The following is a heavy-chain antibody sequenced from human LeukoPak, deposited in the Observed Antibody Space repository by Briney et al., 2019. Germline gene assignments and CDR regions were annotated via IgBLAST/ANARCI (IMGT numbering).Heavy chain of an antibody. V-gene: IGHV4-39*07. D-gene: IGHD3-9*01. J-gene: IGHJ4*02. CDR2: IYYSGST. CDR1: GGSISSSSYY. Sequence: SETLSLTCTVSGGSISSSSYYWGWIRQPPGKGLEWIGSIYYSGSTYYNPSLKSRVTISVDTSKNQFSLKLSSVTAADTAVYYCASRQLVKIDYWGQGTLVTVSS. CDR3: ASRQLVKIDY.